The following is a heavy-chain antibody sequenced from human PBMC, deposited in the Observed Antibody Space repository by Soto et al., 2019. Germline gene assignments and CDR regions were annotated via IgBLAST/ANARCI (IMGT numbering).Heavy chain of an antibody. CDR3: ARVESYYGFTFDP. D-gene: IGHD3-10*01. J-gene: IGHJ5*02. CDR2: IYYSGST. V-gene: IGHV4-59*01. CDR1: GGSISSYY. Sequence: TSETLSLTCTVSGGSISSYYWSWIRQPPGKGLEWIGYIYYSGSTNYNPSLKSRVTISVDTSKNQFSLKLSSVTAADTAVYYCARVESYYGFTFDPWGQGTLVTVSS.